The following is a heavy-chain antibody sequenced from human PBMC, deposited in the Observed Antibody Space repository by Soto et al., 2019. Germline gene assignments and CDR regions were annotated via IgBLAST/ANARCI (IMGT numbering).Heavy chain of an antibody. CDR1: GGTFSSYA. CDR3: ASREGGSSYSSGWFVLDY. J-gene: IGHJ4*02. V-gene: IGHV1-69*06. Sequence: QVQLVQSGAEVKKPGSSVKVSCKASGGTFSSYAISWVREAPGQGLEWMGGIIPIFGTSNYAQKFQGRVTIPAGKSTSNAEMELSSLRSEETAVYYCASREGGSSYSSGWFVLDYWGQGTMVTVSA. CDR2: IIPIFGTS. D-gene: IGHD6-19*01.